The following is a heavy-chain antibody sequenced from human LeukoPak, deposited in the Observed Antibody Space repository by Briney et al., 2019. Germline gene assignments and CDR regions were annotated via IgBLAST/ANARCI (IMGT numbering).Heavy chain of an antibody. D-gene: IGHD3-10*01. Sequence: GGSLRLSCAASGFTFSSYWMSWVGQAPGKGLEWVANIKQDGSEKYYVDSVKGRFTISRDNAKNSLYLQMNSLRAEDTAVYYCARAGPFGESYFDYWGQGTLVTVSS. CDR2: IKQDGSEK. V-gene: IGHV3-7*01. J-gene: IGHJ4*02. CDR3: ARAGPFGESYFDY. CDR1: GFTFSSYW.